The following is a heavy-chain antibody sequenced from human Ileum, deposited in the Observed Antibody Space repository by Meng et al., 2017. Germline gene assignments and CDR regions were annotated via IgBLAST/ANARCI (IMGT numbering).Heavy chain of an antibody. CDR2: IHYSGST. Sequence: QLQLMKWGAATFNHSDTLLLTCNVYGDSFTDYYWNWIRQPPGKGLEWIGEIHYSGSTNYNPSLERRVTIPEDTSQKQFSLRLSSVPAADTAVYYCARRIRGGSYLGWGQGTLVTVSS. CDR1: GDSFTDYY. V-gene: IGHV4-34*01. CDR3: ARRIRGGSYLG. J-gene: IGHJ4*02. D-gene: IGHD1-26*01.